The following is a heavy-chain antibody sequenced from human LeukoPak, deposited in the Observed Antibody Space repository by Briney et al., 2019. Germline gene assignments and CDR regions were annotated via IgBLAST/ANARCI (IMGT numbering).Heavy chain of an antibody. V-gene: IGHV1-2*04. J-gene: IGHJ4*02. CDR2: INPNSGGT. CDR3: VRDLGYCSGGSRYWGYYFDY. D-gene: IGHD2-15*01. Sequence: ASVKVSCKASGYTFTGYYMHWVRQAPGQGLEWMGWINPNSGGTNYAQKFQGWVTMTRDTSISTAYMELSRLRSDDTAVYYCVRDLGYCSGGSRYWGYYFDYWGQGTLVTVSS. CDR1: GYTFTGYY.